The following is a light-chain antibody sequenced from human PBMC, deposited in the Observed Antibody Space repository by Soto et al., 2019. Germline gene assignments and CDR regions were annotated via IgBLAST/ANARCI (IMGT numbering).Light chain of an antibody. Sequence: QSVLTQPASVSGSPGQSITISCTGTSRDVGGYNLVSWYQQHPGKAPKLMIYEDSARPSGISNLFSGSKSGDTASLTISRLQAEDEAHYYCCSYAGSRTFVFGGGTKLTVL. V-gene: IGLV2-23*02. CDR1: SRDVGGYNL. J-gene: IGLJ3*02. CDR3: CSYAGSRTFV. CDR2: EDS.